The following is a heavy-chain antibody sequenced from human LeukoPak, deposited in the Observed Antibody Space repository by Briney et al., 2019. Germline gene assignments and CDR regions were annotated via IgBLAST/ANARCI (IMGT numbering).Heavy chain of an antibody. Sequence: QAGGSLRLSCAASGFTFDDYAMHWVRQAPGKGLEWVSGISWNSGSIGYADSVKGRFTISRDNAKNSLYLQMNSLRAEDTALYYCAKDITGEGNAFDIWGQGTMVTVSS. J-gene: IGHJ3*02. CDR2: ISWNSGSI. V-gene: IGHV3-9*01. CDR1: GFTFDDYA. CDR3: AKDITGEGNAFDI. D-gene: IGHD7-27*01.